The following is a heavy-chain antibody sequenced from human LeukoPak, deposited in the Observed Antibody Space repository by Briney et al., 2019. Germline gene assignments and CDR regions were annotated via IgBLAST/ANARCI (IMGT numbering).Heavy chain of an antibody. CDR1: GFSFSSYW. Sequence: GGSLRLSCEGSGFSFSSYWMTWVRQAPGKGLEWVANIKQDGSEKYYVDSVKGRFTISRDNAKNSLYLQMNSLRAKDTAVYYCARVRIPIDAFDIWGQGTMVTVSS. D-gene: IGHD3-10*01. CDR3: ARVRIPIDAFDI. CDR2: IKQDGSEK. J-gene: IGHJ3*02. V-gene: IGHV3-7*01.